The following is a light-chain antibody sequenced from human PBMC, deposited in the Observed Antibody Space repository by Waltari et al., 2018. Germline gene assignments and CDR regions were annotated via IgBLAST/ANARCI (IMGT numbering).Light chain of an antibody. J-gene: IGLJ2*01. CDR1: SSNIGDNV. Sequence: QSVLTQPPSISAAPRQRVAISCSGSSSNIGDNVVNWYQQLPGEAPKLLIYYDDLRPSGVSARFSGSSSGTSASLAISGLQSEDEADYYCAAWDDSLSGVVFGGGTKLTVL. CDR3: AAWDDSLSGVV. CDR2: YDD. V-gene: IGLV1-36*01.